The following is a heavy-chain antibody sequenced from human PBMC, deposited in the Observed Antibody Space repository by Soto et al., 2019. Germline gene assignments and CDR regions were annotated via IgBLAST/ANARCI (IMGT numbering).Heavy chain of an antibody. Sequence: QVQLVESGGGVVQPGRSLRLSCVASGFTFKSYAMHWVRQAPGKGLEWVAVIQYDGSDQYYVDSVKGRLTVSRDNSKNTLWLQMNNLRVEDTAVYHCVKTRPTAMSLGYLDLWGRGTLVTVSS. CDR1: GFTFKSYA. J-gene: IGHJ2*01. CDR3: VKTRPTAMSLGYLDL. CDR2: IQYDGSDQ. V-gene: IGHV3-30*18. D-gene: IGHD4-17*01.